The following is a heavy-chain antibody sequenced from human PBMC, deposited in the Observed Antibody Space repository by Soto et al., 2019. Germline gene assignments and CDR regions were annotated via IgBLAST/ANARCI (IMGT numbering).Heavy chain of an antibody. V-gene: IGHV4-39*01. CDR1: GGSISSSSYC. CDR3: ARLGNLSWFDP. Sequence: SETLSLTCTVSGGSISSSSYCWGWIRQPPGKGLEWIGSIYYSGSTYYNPSLKSRVTISVDTSKNQFSLKLSSVTAADTAVYYCARLGNLSWFDPWGQGTLVTVSS. D-gene: IGHD1-7*01. CDR2: IYYSGST. J-gene: IGHJ5*02.